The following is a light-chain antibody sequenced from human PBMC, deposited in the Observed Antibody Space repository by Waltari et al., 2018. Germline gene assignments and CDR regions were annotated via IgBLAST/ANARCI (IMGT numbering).Light chain of an antibody. CDR1: SIGSKS. CDR3: QVWDRSTDHRV. Sequence: SYVLTQPPSVSEDPGQTARITGGGNSIGSKSVHWYQQKPGQAPVVVMYYDNDRPAGIPERFSGSNSGNTATLTISRVEAGDEADYYCQVWDRSTDHRVFGGGTRLTVL. V-gene: IGLV3-21*04. J-gene: IGLJ3*02. CDR2: YDN.